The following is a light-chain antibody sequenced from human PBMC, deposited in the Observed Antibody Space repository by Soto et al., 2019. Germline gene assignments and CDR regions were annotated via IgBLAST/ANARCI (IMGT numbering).Light chain of an antibody. CDR2: DAS. J-gene: IGKJ1*01. CDR1: QGVSSD. V-gene: IGKV1-27*01. Sequence: DIQMTQSPSSRSASVGDRVTITCRASQGVSSDLAWYQQKPGKVPKLLIYDASTLPSGVPSRFSGSGSGTEFTLTIGSLQSEDFRVYYCRQYNNCPRCTFGQGPRWIS. CDR3: RQYNNCPRCT.